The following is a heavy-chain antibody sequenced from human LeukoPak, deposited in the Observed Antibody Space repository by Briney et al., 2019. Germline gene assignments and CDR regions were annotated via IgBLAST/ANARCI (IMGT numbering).Heavy chain of an antibody. CDR2: VSFDGTSK. CDR3: ARSQSSSLIDY. D-gene: IGHD6-13*01. CDR1: GFTFSTYA. V-gene: IGHV3-30-3*01. J-gene: IGHJ4*02. Sequence: PGRSLRLSCAASGFTFSTYAMHWVRQTPGKGLEWVAVVSFDGTSKYYADSVKGRFTLSRDNSKNTLYLQMNSLTVEDTAVYYCARSQSSSLIDYRGQGTLVTVSS.